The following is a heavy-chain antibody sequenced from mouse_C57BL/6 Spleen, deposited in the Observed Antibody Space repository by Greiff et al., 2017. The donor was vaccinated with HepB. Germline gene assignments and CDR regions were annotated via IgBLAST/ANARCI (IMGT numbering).Heavy chain of an antibody. D-gene: IGHD2-5*01. J-gene: IGHJ1*03. V-gene: IGHV1-47*01. Sequence: VQLKESGAELVKPGASVKMSCKASGYTFTTYPIEWMKQNHGKSLEWIGNFHPYNDDTKYNEKFKGKATLTVEKSSSTVYLELSRLTSDDSAVYYCARGGPYYSNHWYFDVWGTGTTVTVSS. CDR1: GYTFTTYP. CDR2: FHPYNDDT. CDR3: ARGGPYYSNHWYFDV.